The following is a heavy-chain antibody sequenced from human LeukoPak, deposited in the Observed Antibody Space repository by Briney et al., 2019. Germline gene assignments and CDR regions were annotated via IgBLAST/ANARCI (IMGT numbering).Heavy chain of an antibody. D-gene: IGHD6-13*01. CDR1: GCTLTELS. J-gene: IGHJ6*02. Sequence: ASVKVSCKVSGCTLTELSMHWVRQAPGEGLEWMGGFDPEDGETIYAQKFQGRVTMTEDTSTDTAYMELSSLRSEDTAVYYCATRLPRYSSSWHYYYYGMDVWGQGTTVTVSS. V-gene: IGHV1-24*01. CDR2: FDPEDGET. CDR3: ATRLPRYSSSWHYYYYGMDV.